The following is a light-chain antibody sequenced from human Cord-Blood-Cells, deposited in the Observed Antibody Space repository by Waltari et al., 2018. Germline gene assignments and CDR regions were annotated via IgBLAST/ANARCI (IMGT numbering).Light chain of an antibody. CDR1: QSVSSN. Sequence: EIVMTQSPATLSVSPGERATLSYRASQSVSSNLAWYQQKPGQAPRLLIYGASTRATGIPARFSGSGYGTEFTLTISSLQSEDFAVYYCQQYNNWPPWTFGQGTKVEIK. J-gene: IGKJ1*01. CDR3: QQYNNWPPWT. CDR2: GAS. V-gene: IGKV3-15*01.